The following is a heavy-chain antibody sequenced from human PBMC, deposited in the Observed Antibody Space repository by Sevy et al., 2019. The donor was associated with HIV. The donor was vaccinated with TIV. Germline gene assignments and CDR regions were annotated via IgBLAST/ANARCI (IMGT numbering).Heavy chain of an antibody. CDR1: GFTFTNAW. D-gene: IGHD1-26*01. CDR2: IKSKTEAATR. Sequence: GGSLTLSCAASGFTFTNAWMSWVRQAPGKGLEWVGRIKSKTEAATRDFAAPVKGRFAISRDDSKNTLYLQMDSLKTEDTGVYYCTAGVGASDFDYWGQGILVTVSS. V-gene: IGHV3-15*01. CDR3: TAGVGASDFDY. J-gene: IGHJ4*02.